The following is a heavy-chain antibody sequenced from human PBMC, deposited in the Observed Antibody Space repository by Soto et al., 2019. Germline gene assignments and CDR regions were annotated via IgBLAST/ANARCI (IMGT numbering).Heavy chain of an antibody. Sequence: GGSLRLSCAASGFTFSSYAMSWVRQAPGKGLEWVSAISGSGGSTYYADSVKGRFTISRDNSKNTLYLQMNSLRAEDTAVYYCAKVSGWIAVAGLEIYFDYWGQGTLVTVSS. J-gene: IGHJ4*02. CDR3: AKVSGWIAVAGLEIYFDY. D-gene: IGHD6-19*01. CDR2: ISGSGGST. V-gene: IGHV3-23*01. CDR1: GFTFSSYA.